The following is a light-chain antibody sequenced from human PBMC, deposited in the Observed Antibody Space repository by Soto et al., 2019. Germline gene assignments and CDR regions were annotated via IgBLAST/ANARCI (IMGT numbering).Light chain of an antibody. CDR1: QNINNN. V-gene: IGKV3-15*01. J-gene: IGKJ1*01. Sequence: EIVVTQSPATLSVSPGEGATLLCRASQNINNNLAWYQQKPGQAPRLLIYGASTRANGIPARFSGSGSGTEFTLTISSLQSEDVAVYYCQHYKNWPPWTFGQGTNVEIK. CDR2: GAS. CDR3: QHYKNWPPWT.